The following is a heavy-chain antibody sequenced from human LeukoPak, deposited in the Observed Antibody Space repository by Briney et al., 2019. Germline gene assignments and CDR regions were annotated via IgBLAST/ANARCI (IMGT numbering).Heavy chain of an antibody. CDR2: IKSKTDGGTT. V-gene: IGHV3-15*01. Sequence: GGSLRLSCAASGFTFSNAWMSWVRQAPGRGREGVGRIKSKTDGGTTDYAAPVKGRFTISRDDSKNTLYLQMNSLKTEDTAVYYCTTRIAAAGPSYWGQGTLVTVSS. D-gene: IGHD6-13*01. CDR1: GFTFSNAW. J-gene: IGHJ4*02. CDR3: TTRIAAAGPSY.